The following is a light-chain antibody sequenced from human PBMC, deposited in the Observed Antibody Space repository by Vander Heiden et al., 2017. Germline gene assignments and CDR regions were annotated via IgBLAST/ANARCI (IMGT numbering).Light chain of an antibody. Sequence: QSALTQPASVSGSPGPSITISCTVTSIDVGSYNLVSWYQQHPGKAPKLMIYEGSKRPSGVSNRFSGSKSGNTASLTISGLQAEDEADYYCCSYAGSSTPYVFGTGTKVTVL. J-gene: IGLJ1*01. CDR1: SIDVGSYNL. CDR2: EGS. V-gene: IGLV2-23*01. CDR3: CSYAGSSTPYV.